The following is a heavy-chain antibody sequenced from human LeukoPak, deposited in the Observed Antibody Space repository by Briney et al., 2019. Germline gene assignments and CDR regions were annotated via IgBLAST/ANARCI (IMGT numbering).Heavy chain of an antibody. V-gene: IGHV1-69*06. J-gene: IGHJ5*02. CDR2: IIPIFGTA. D-gene: IGHD1-14*01. CDR1: GGTFTIYA. CDR3: ARDRYTGWFDP. Sequence: SVKVSFKASGGTFTIYAISWVRQAPGQGLEWMGGIIPIFGTANYAQKFQGRVTITADKSTSTAYMELSSLRSEDTAVYYCARDRYTGWFDPWGQGTLVTVSS.